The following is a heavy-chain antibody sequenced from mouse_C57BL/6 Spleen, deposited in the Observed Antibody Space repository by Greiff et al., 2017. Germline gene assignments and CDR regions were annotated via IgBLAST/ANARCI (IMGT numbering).Heavy chain of an antibody. CDR2: INPNNGGT. J-gene: IGHJ4*01. V-gene: IGHV1-26*01. CDR3: ARGDPNYSNYVGAMDY. D-gene: IGHD2-5*01. CDR1: GYTFTDYY. Sequence: VQLQQSGPELVKPGASVKISCKASGYTFTDYYMNWVKQSHGKSLEWIGDINPNNGGTSYNQKFKGKATLTVDKSSSTAYMELRSLTSEDSAVYYCARGDPNYSNYVGAMDYWGQGTSVTVSS.